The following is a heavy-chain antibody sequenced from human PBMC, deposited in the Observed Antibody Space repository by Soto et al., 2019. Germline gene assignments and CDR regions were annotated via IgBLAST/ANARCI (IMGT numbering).Heavy chain of an antibody. Sequence: SETLSLTCTVSGGSISSYYWSWIRQPAGKGLEWIGRIYTSGSTNYNPSLKSRVTMSVDTSKNQFSLKLSSVTAADTAVYYCARDRATVTEMYYYYGMDVWGQGTTVTSP. CDR3: ARDRATVTEMYYYYGMDV. D-gene: IGHD4-4*01. CDR2: IYTSGST. CDR1: GGSISSYY. V-gene: IGHV4-4*07. J-gene: IGHJ6*02.